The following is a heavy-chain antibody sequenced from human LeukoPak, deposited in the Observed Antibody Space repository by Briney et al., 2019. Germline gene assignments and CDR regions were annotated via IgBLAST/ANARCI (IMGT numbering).Heavy chain of an antibody. CDR2: IIPIFGTA. V-gene: IGHV1-69*13. D-gene: IGHD6-19*01. CDR3: ARGALYRLERYYYYGMDV. J-gene: IGHJ6*02. Sequence: SVKVSCKASGGTFSSYAISWVRQAPGQGLEWMGGIIPIFGTANYAQKFQGRVTITAGESTSTAYMELSSLRSEDTAVYYCARGALYRLERYYYYGMDVWGQGTTVTVSS. CDR1: GGTFSSYA.